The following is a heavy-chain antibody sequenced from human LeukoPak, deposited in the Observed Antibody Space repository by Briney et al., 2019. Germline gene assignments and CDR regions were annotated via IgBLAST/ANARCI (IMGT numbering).Heavy chain of an antibody. D-gene: IGHD2-21*01. J-gene: IGHJ6*04. CDR2: ISSSGSTR. CDR1: GFTFSSYE. V-gene: IGHV3-48*03. Sequence: PGGSLRLSCAASGFTFSSYEMTWVRQAPGKGLEWVSYISSSGSTRYYADSVKGRFTISRDNAKNSLYLQMNSLRAEDTAVYYCARDPYGGMDVWGKGTTVTVSS. CDR3: ARDPYGGMDV.